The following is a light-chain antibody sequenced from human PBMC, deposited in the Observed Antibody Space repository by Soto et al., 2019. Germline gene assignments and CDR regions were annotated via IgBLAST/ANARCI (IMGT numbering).Light chain of an antibody. CDR2: ETN. CDR1: SSNIANNY. Sequence: QSVLTQPPSVSAAPGQRVTISCSGSSSNIANNYVYWYQQVPGTAPKLLIFETNKRPSGIPDRFSGSKSGASATLDITGLQTGDEADNYCGTWDSSLRAGVFGGGTQLTVL. CDR3: GTWDSSLRAGV. J-gene: IGLJ2*01. V-gene: IGLV1-51*02.